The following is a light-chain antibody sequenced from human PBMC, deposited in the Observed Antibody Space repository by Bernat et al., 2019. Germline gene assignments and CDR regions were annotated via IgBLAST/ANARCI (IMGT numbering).Light chain of an antibody. J-gene: IGLJ3*02. CDR3: AAWDDSLNGWV. CDR1: SSNIGSNT. V-gene: IGLV1-44*01. Sequence: QSVLTQPPSASGTPGQRVTISCSGSSSNIGSNTVTWYQQLPGTAPKLLIYNNNQRPSGVPDRFSGSKSGTSASLAISGLQSEDEADYYYAAWDDSLNGWVFGGGTKLTVL. CDR2: NNN.